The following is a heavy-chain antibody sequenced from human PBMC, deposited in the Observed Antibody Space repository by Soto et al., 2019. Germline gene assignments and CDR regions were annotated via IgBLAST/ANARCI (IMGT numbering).Heavy chain of an antibody. CDR1: GCSISSGGYY. CDR3: ARDAGSPRHFDY. CDR2: IYYSGST. J-gene: IGHJ4*02. D-gene: IGHD2-15*01. Sequence: TLSLTFTVAGCSISSGGYYWSWIRQHPGKGLEWIGYIYYSGSTYYNPSLKSRVTISVDTSKNQFSLKLSSVTAGDTAVYYCARDAGSPRHFDYWGQGTLVTVSS. V-gene: IGHV4-31*03.